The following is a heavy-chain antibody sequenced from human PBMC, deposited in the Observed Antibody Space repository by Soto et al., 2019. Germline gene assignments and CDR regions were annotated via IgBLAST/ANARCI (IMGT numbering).Heavy chain of an antibody. Sequence: SETLSLTCAVYGGSFSGYYWSWIRQPPGKGLEWIGEINHSGSTNYNPSLKSRVTISVDTSKNQFSLKLSSVTAADTAVYYCARVFYDYIWGSYRYSYYFDYWGQGTLVTVSS. V-gene: IGHV4-34*01. CDR1: GGSFSGYY. D-gene: IGHD3-16*02. CDR3: ARVFYDYIWGSYRYSYYFDY. J-gene: IGHJ4*02. CDR2: INHSGST.